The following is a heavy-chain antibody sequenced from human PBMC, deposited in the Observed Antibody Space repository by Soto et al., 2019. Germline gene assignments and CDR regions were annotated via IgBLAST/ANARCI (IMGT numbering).Heavy chain of an antibody. CDR3: ARTSGEPEGNWFDP. J-gene: IGHJ5*02. D-gene: IGHD3-10*01. V-gene: IGHV4-59*08. Sequence: PSETLSLTCTVSGGSISSYYWSWIRQPPGKGLEWIGYIYYSGSTYYNPSLKSRVTISVDTSKDQFSLKLSSVTAADTAVYYCARTSGEPEGNWFDPWGQGTLVTVSS. CDR2: IYYSGST. CDR1: GGSISSYY.